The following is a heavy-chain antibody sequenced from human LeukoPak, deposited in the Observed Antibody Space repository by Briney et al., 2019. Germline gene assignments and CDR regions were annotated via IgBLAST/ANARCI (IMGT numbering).Heavy chain of an antibody. J-gene: IGHJ5*02. V-gene: IGHV7-4-1*02. Sequence: GASVKVSCKASGYTFSSYTMNWVRQAPGQGLEWMGWINTNTGNPTYAQGFTGRFVFSLDTSVSTAYLQISSLKAEDTAVYYCARDGDCSGGSCYSGRRWFDPWGQGTLVTVSS. CDR3: ARDGDCSGGSCYSGRRWFDP. D-gene: IGHD2-15*01. CDR2: INTNTGNP. CDR1: GYTFSSYT.